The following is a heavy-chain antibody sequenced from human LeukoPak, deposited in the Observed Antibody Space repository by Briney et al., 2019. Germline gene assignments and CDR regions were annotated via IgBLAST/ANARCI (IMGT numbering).Heavy chain of an antibody. J-gene: IGHJ5*02. CDR3: ARDLAAVNWFDP. CDR2: IYYSGST. CDR1: GGSISSGDYY. V-gene: IGHV4-30-4*01. D-gene: IGHD6-13*01. Sequence: SQTLYLTCTVSGGSISSGDYYWSWIRQPPGKGLEWIGYIYYSGSTYYNPSLKSRVTISVDTSKNQFSLKLSSVTAADTAVYYCARDLAAVNWFDPWGQGTLVTVSS.